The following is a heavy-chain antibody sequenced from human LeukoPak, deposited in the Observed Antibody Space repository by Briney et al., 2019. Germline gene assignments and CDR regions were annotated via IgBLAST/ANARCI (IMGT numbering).Heavy chain of an antibody. D-gene: IGHD3-16*01. J-gene: IGHJ4*02. Sequence: PGGSLRLSCAASGFTFSSYAMHWVRQAPGKGLEWVAVISYDGSNKYYADSVKGRFTISRDNAKNSLYLQMNSLRAEDTAVYYCARDGGAMGFDYWGQGTLVTVSS. CDR2: ISYDGSNK. CDR1: GFTFSSYA. CDR3: ARDGGAMGFDY. V-gene: IGHV3-30-3*01.